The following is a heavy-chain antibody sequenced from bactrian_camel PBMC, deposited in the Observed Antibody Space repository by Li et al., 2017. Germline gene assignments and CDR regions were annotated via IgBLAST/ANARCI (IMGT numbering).Heavy chain of an antibody. V-gene: IGHV3S53*01. CDR1: GDAASINY. J-gene: IGHJ4*01. D-gene: IGHD1*01. CDR2: IDSDGAT. Sequence: QLVESGGGSVQTGGSLRRSCAAPGDAASINYMGWFRQAPGNQREGLAAIDSDGATDYADSVKGRFTISKDSAKNTVYLQMNNLKPEATAMYYCASNECPLVAVLMAYEYNNWGQGTQVTVS. CDR3: ASNECPLVAVLMAYEYNN.